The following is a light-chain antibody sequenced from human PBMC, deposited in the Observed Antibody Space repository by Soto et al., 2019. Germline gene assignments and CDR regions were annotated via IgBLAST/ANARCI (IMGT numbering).Light chain of an antibody. V-gene: IGLV1-40*01. CDR1: SSNIGAGYD. J-gene: IGLJ3*02. Sequence: QSVLTQPPSVSGAPWQRVTISCTGSSSNIGAGYDVHWYQQLPGTAPKLLISGNSNRPSGVPDRFSGSKSGTSASLAITGLQAEDEADYYCQSYDSSLSGWVFGGGTKVTVL. CDR2: GNS. CDR3: QSYDSSLSGWV.